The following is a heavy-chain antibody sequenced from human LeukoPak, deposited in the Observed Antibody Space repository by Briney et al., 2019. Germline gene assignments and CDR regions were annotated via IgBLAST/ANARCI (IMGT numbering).Heavy chain of an antibody. J-gene: IGHJ4*02. CDR3: ARVPYGAGKYPYFDY. V-gene: IGHV1-18*01. Sequence: GASVKVSCKASGYTFTSWGISWVRQAPGQGLEWMGWINTYTGNANYPEKLQDRVTMTTDTSTTTAYMELRSLRYDDTAVYYCARVPYGAGKYPYFDYWGQGSLVTVSS. CDR1: GYTFTSWG. D-gene: IGHD3-10*01. CDR2: INTYTGNA.